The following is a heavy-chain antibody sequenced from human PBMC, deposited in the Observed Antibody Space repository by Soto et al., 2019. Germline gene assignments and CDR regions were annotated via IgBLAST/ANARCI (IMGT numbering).Heavy chain of an antibody. CDR1: GLTFSRYE. J-gene: IGHJ4*02. D-gene: IGHD2-2*01. V-gene: IGHV3-30-3*01. CDR2: VSQNDNNK. CDR3: ARDLLTAVTYVVY. Sequence: VQLVESGGGVVQPGRSLRLSCLASGLTFSRYEMHWVRQAPGKGLEWVAAVSQNDNNKYYADSVRGRFTVSRDNSENTLYLQMNTLRPEDTAVYYCARDLLTAVTYVVYWGQGTPVSVS.